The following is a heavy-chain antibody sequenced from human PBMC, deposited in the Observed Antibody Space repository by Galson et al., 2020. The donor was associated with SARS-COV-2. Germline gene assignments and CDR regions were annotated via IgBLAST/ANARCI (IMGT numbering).Heavy chain of an antibody. J-gene: IGHJ4*01. D-gene: IGHD3-10*01. Sequence: SVKVSCKSSGGTLTSYGLNWVRQAPGRGLEWMGGIIPMFNIPNYAQRFQGRVVITVDKSTNTAYMELSSLKSEDTAVYYCATTPGAPYYFDYWCQGTLVTVSS. CDR1: GGTLTSYG. V-gene: IGHV1-69*10. CDR2: IIPMFNIP. CDR3: ATTPGAPYYFDY.